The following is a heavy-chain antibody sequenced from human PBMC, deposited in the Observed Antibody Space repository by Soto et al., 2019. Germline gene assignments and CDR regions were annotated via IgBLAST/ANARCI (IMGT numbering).Heavy chain of an antibody. CDR2: MNPNSGNT. CDR1: GYTFTSYD. Sequence: ASVKVSCKASGYTFTSYDINWVRQATGQGLEWMGWMNPNSGNTGYAQKFQGRVTMTRNTSISTAYMELSSLRSEDTAVYYCARGGIFHYYYYYMDVWGKGTTVTVSS. V-gene: IGHV1-8*01. D-gene: IGHD3-3*01. CDR3: ARGGIFHYYYYYMDV. J-gene: IGHJ6*03.